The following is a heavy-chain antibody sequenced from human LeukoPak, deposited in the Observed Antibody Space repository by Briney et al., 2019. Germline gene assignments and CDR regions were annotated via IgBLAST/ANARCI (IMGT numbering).Heavy chain of an antibody. J-gene: IGHJ5*02. Sequence: SETLSLTLTVSGGSLSRYYWSWIRQPPGKGLGWVGDIYYSWRTNYHPSLKSRVTISVDTSKNQFSLNLSSVTAADTAVYYCARVVPAAMGDGDNWFDPWGQGTLVTVSS. D-gene: IGHD2-2*01. CDR2: IYYSWRT. CDR1: GGSLSRYY. CDR3: ARVVPAAMGDGDNWFDP. V-gene: IGHV4-59*01.